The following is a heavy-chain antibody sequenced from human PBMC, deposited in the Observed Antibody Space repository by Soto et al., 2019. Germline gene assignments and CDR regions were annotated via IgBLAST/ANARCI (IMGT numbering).Heavy chain of an antibody. Sequence: EVQLLESGGGLVQPGGSLRLSCAASGFTFSSYAMSWVRQAPGKGLEWVSAISGSGGSTYYADSVKGRFTISRDNSKNTLYLQRNSLRAEDKAVYYCAKEVSSSSWYWYFDLWGRGTLVTVSS. CDR2: ISGSGGST. CDR3: AKEVSSSSWYWYFDL. D-gene: IGHD6-13*01. J-gene: IGHJ2*01. CDR1: GFTFSSYA. V-gene: IGHV3-23*01.